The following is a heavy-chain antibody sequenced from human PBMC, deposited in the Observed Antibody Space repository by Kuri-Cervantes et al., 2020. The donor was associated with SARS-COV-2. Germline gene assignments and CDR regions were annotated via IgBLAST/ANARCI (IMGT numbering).Heavy chain of an antibody. V-gene: IGHV4-59*01. J-gene: IGHJ6*02. CDR1: GGSFSGYY. D-gene: IGHD5-18*01. CDR2: IYYSGST. CDR3: AGDSRIQLWLLGRLNYYYYGMDV. Sequence: SQTLSLTCAVYGGSFSGYYWSWIRQPPGKGLEWIGYIYYSGSTNYNPYLKSRGTISVDTSKNQFSPKLSSVTAADTAVYYCAGDSRIQLWLLGRLNYYYYGMDVWGQGTTVTVSS.